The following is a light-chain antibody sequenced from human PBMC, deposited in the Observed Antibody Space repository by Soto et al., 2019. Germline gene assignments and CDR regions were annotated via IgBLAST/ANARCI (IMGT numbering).Light chain of an antibody. CDR2: EVS. V-gene: IGLV2-14*01. CDR3: SAYTGSNSFV. J-gene: IGLJ1*01. Sequence: QSVLTQPASVSGSPGQAITISCTGTSSDIEDDNYVSWYQHHPGKAPKFMIYEVSNRPSGVPNRFSGSKSGNTASLTISGLQAEDEADYYCSAYTGSNSFVFGTGTKVPS. CDR1: SSDIEDDNY.